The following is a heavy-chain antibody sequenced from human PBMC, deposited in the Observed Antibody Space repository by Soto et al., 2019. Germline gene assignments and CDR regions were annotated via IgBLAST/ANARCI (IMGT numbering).Heavy chain of an antibody. J-gene: IGHJ5*02. V-gene: IGHV2-5*02. D-gene: IGHD6-13*01. CDR2: IYWDDDK. Sequence: SGPTLVNPTQTLTLTCTFSGFSLNTSGVGVGWIRQPPGKALEWLALIYWDDDKRYSPSLKSRLTITKDTSKNQVVLTMTNMDPVDTATYYCAHNYGSRSSSWYRWFDPWGQGTLVTSPQ. CDR3: AHNYGSRSSSWYRWFDP. CDR1: GFSLNTSGVG.